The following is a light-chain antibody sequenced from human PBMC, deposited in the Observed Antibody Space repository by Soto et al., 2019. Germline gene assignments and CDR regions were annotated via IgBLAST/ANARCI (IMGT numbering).Light chain of an antibody. CDR1: QSISSY. Sequence: DIQMTQSPSSLSASVGDRVTITCRPSQSISSYLNWYQQKPGKAPKLLIYAASSLQSGVPSRFSGSGSGTEFTLTISSLQPEDFATYYCQQSYSTPGTFGQGTKVEIK. J-gene: IGKJ1*01. CDR3: QQSYSTPGT. CDR2: AAS. V-gene: IGKV1-39*01.